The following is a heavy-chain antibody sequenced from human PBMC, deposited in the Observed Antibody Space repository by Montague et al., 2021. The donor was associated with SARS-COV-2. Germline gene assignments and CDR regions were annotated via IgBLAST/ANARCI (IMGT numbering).Heavy chain of an antibody. D-gene: IGHD3-22*01. J-gene: IGHJ3*02. CDR2: ILHSGST. Sequence: TLSLTCAVSGGSINSGGYSWSWIRQSPGKGLEWIGYILHSGSTYYNPSLKSRVTISVDTSKNQFSLRLSSVTAADTAVYYCARLPYFYDSTHAFDIWGQGTMVTVSS. CDR1: GGSINSGGYS. CDR3: ARLPYFYDSTHAFDI. V-gene: IGHV4-30-2*06.